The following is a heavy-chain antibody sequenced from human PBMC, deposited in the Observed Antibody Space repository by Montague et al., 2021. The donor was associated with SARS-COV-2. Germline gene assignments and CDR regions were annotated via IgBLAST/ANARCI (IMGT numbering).Heavy chain of an antibody. CDR3: ARQSPVTMIVVVISGRFDY. D-gene: IGHD3-22*01. CDR1: GGSISSSSYY. J-gene: IGHJ4*02. V-gene: IGHV4-39*01. CDR2: IYYSGST. Sequence: SETRSLTCTVSGGSISSSSYYWGWIRQPPGKGLEWIGSIYYSGSTYYXXXLKSRVTISVDTSKNQFSLKLSSVTAADTTVYYCARQSPVTMIVVVISGRFDYWGQGTLVTVSS.